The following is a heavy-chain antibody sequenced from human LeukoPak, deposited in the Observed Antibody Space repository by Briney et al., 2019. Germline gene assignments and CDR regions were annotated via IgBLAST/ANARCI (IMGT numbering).Heavy chain of an antibody. Sequence: ASVKVSCKASGYTFTGYYMHWVRQAPGQGLEWMGWINPNSGVTNSAQKFQGRLTMTRDTSTTTAYMELSSLTSDDTAVYYCARGPPSQYTVVVSNYWGQGTLVTVSS. J-gene: IGHJ4*02. CDR2: INPNSGVT. V-gene: IGHV1-2*02. CDR1: GYTFTGYY. CDR3: ARGPPSQYTVVVSNY. D-gene: IGHD2-15*01.